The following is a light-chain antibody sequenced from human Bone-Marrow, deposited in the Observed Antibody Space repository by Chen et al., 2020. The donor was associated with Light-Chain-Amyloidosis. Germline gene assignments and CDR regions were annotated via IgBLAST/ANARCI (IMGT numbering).Light chain of an antibody. CDR2: EVT. CDR1: SSDVGGDNH. J-gene: IGLJ1*01. CDR3: SSYTITNTLV. V-gene: IGLV2-14*01. Sequence: QSALTQPASVSGSPGQSITISCTGTSSDVGGDNHVSWYQQHPDKAPKLMIYEVTIRPSWVPYRFSGSKAANTASLTISGLQTEDEADYFCSSYTITNTLVFGSGTRVTVL.